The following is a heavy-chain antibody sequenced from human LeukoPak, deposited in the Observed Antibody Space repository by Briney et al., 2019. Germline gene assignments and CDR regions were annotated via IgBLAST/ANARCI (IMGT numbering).Heavy chain of an antibody. CDR1: GFTFSSSA. J-gene: IGHJ4*02. Sequence: GGSLRLSCAASGFTFSSSAMSWVRQVPGKGLEWVSGISASGGSTYYADSVRGRFTISRDNSKNTLYVQMNSLRAEDTAVYYCARDNRDRVFYYFDYWGQGTLVTVSS. V-gene: IGHV3-23*01. D-gene: IGHD1-14*01. CDR3: ARDNRDRVFYYFDY. CDR2: ISASGGST.